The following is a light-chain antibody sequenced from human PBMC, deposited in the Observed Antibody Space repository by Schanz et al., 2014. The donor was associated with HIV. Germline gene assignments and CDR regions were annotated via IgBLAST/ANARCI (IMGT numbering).Light chain of an antibody. CDR1: SSDVGTYNL. J-gene: IGLJ3*02. CDR2: EVS. Sequence: QSALTQPASMSGSPGQSITISCTGTSSDVGTYNLVSWYQQHPGKAPQLIVYEVSKRPSGISNRFSASKSANTASLTISGLQAEDEADYYCCSYARSSTWVFGGGTKLTVL. V-gene: IGLV2-23*02. CDR3: CSYARSSTWV.